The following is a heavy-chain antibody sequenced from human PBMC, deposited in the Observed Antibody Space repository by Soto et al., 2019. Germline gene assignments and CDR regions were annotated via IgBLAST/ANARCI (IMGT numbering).Heavy chain of an antibody. CDR3: AGVDIVLVPHAATYYYYGMDV. CDR2: ISYDGSNK. Sequence: QVQLVEAGGGVVQPGRSLRLSCAASGFTFSSYAMHWVRQAPGKGLEWVAVISYDGSNKYYADFVKGRFTISRDNSKNTRYLQTNSLRGEAAAVSYCAGVDIVLVPHAATYYYYGMDVWGQGTTVTVSS. D-gene: IGHD2-2*01. CDR1: GFTFSSYA. V-gene: IGHV3-30-3*01. J-gene: IGHJ6*02.